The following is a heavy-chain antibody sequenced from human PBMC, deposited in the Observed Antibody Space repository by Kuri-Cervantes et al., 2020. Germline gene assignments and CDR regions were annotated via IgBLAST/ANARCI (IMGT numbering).Heavy chain of an antibody. CDR1: RYTFTGYY. D-gene: IGHD6-13*01. J-gene: IGHJ4*02. Sequence: ASVKVSRQASRYTFTGYYRHWVRQAPGQGLEWMGWINPNSGGKNYAQKFQGRVTMTRDTSISTAHMELSRLRSDDTAVYYCAKGSSWSIDYWGQGTLVTVSS. V-gene: IGHV1-2*02. CDR3: AKGSSWSIDY. CDR2: INPNSGGK.